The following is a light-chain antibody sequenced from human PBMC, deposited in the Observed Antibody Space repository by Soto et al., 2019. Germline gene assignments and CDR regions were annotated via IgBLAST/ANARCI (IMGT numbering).Light chain of an antibody. CDR2: GAS. CDR1: QSVSSNY. J-gene: IGKJ1*01. Sequence: EIVLTQSPGTLSVSAGDRATLSWRASQSVSSNYLAWYQQNPGRAPRLLIYGASSRDTGIXDSFSGSGSGTDFTLTIRRLEPEDFAVYYCXQYGGSMTXGQGTKVDI. V-gene: IGKV3-20*01. CDR3: XQYGGSMT.